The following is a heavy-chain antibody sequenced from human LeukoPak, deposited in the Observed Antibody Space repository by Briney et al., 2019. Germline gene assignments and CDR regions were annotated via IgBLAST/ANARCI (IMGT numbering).Heavy chain of an antibody. Sequence: SETLSLTCTVSGGSISSYYWSWIRQPPGKGLEWIGSIYYSGSTYYNPSLKSRVTISVDTSKNQFSLKLSSVTAADTAVYYCARLEPLFTMVRGAIDYWGQGTLVTVSS. CDR3: ARLEPLFTMVRGAIDY. V-gene: IGHV4-59*05. CDR1: GGSISSYY. CDR2: IYYSGST. D-gene: IGHD3-10*01. J-gene: IGHJ4*02.